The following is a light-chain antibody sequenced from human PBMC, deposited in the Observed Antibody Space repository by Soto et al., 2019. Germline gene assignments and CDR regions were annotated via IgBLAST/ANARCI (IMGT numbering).Light chain of an antibody. J-gene: IGKJ1*01. CDR2: GAS. CDR3: QQYGSSPT. CDR1: QSVSSSY. V-gene: IGKV3-20*01. Sequence: EIVLTQSPGTLSLPPGERATLSCRASQSVSSSYLAWYQQKPGQAPRLLIYGASSRATGIPDTFSGSGSGTHFTLTISRLEPEDFAVYYCQQYGSSPTFGQGTKVDIK.